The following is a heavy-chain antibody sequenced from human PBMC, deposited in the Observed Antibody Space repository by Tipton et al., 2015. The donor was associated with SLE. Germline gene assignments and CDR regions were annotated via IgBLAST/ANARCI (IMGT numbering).Heavy chain of an antibody. J-gene: IGHJ4*02. CDR3: ASDASGWPDY. CDR2: IYTSGST. Sequence: TLSLTYTVSGGSISSHSWSWIRQPPGKGLEWIGYIYTSGSTNYNPSLKSRVTISVDTSRTQFSLKLSSVTAADTAVYYCASDASGWPDYWGQGTLVTVSS. CDR1: GGSISSHS. V-gene: IGHV4-59*11. D-gene: IGHD6-19*01.